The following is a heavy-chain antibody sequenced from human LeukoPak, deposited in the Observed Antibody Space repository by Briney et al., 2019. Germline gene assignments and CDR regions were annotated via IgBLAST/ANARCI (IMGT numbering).Heavy chain of an antibody. CDR1: GGSISSYY. Sequence: PSETLSLTCTVSGGSISSYYWSWIRRPPGKGLEWIGYIYYSGSTNYNPSLKSRVTISVDTSKNQLSLKLSSVTAADTAVYYCARDHCSSTSCGPRWFDPWGQGTLVTVSS. V-gene: IGHV4-59*01. D-gene: IGHD2-2*01. CDR3: ARDHCSSTSCGPRWFDP. J-gene: IGHJ5*02. CDR2: IYYSGST.